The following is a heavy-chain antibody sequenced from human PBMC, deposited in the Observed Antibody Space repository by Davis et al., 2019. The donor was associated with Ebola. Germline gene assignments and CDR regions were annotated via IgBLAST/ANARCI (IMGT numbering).Heavy chain of an antibody. D-gene: IGHD2-2*01. J-gene: IGHJ6*02. Sequence: SVKVSCKASGGTFSSYAISWVRQAPGQGLEWMGRIIPILGIANYAQKFQGRVTITADKSTSTAYMELSSLRSEDTAVYYCARDSRSSTSNYYYYGMDVWGQGTTVTVSS. CDR2: IIPILGIA. CDR1: GGTFSSYA. V-gene: IGHV1-69*04. CDR3: ARDSRSSTSNYYYYGMDV.